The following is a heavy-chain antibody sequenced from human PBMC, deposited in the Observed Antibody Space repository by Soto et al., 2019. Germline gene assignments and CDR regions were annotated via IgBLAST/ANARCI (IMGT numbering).Heavy chain of an antibody. CDR1: GGSISSSSYY. Sequence: LPETLSPTCTHSGGSISSSSYYSGLICQRPGTALEWIGSIYYSGSNYYNPSLKSRVTISVDTSKNQFSLKLSSVTAADTAVCYCPRQGYSSGWYRAHNWFDPWGQGTLLTDSS. J-gene: IGHJ5*02. CDR2: IYYSGSN. V-gene: IGHV4-39*01. CDR3: PRQGYSSGWYRAHNWFDP. D-gene: IGHD6-19*01.